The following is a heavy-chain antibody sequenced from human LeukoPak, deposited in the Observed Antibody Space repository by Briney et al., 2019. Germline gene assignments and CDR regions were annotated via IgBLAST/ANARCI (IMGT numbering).Heavy chain of an antibody. CDR2: ISYSGRS. J-gene: IGHJ4*02. V-gene: IGHV4-31*03. CDR3: ATERLYARSSGDYFDH. Sequence: PSETLSLTCTVSGGSISSGGYYWTWIRQHPGKGLGWIGYISYSGRSYYNPSLKTRVTISVNTSKNQFSLKVSSVTAADTAVYHCATERLYARSSGDYFDHWGQGTLVTVSS. D-gene: IGHD1-1*01. CDR1: GGSISSGGYY.